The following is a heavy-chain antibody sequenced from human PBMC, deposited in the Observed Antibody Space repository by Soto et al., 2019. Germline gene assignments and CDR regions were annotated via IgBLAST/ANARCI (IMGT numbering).Heavy chain of an antibody. CDR3: ARNTSSFEYYYYGMDV. CDR1: GGTFSSYA. Sequence: SVKVSCKASGGTFSSYAISWVRQAPGQGLEWMGGIIPIFGTANYAQKFQGRVTITADESTSTAYMELSSLRSEDTAVSYCARNTSSFEYYYYGMDVWGQGTTVTVSS. J-gene: IGHJ6*02. V-gene: IGHV1-69*13. CDR2: IIPIFGTA. D-gene: IGHD6-6*01.